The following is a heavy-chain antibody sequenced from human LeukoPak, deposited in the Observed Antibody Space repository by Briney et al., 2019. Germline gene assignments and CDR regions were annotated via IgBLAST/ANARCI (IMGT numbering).Heavy chain of an antibody. D-gene: IGHD4-23*01. CDR3: AREPGGLTEKNGVIDY. CDR2: IYYSGST. J-gene: IGHJ4*02. Sequence: SQTLSLSCTVSGGSISSGDYYWSWIRQPAGKGLEWIGYIYYSGSTYYNPSLKSRVTISVDTSKNQFSLKLSSVTAADTAVYYCAREPGGLTEKNGVIDYWGQGTLVTVSS. CDR1: GGSISSGDYY. V-gene: IGHV4-30-4*01.